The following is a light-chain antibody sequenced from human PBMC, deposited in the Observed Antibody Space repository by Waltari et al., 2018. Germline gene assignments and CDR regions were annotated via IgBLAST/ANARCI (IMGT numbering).Light chain of an antibody. CDR1: ALPKEY. Sequence: SYELTQPPSVSGSPGQTARITCSGDALPKEYAYRYQQEPDQAPVLVIYKDNERPSGTPSRFSGFCPGTTVTLTISGVQAEEEADYYCQSADSSGTYLHVVFGGGTKLTVL. CDR3: QSADSSGTYLHVV. CDR2: KDN. V-gene: IGLV3-25*02. J-gene: IGLJ2*01.